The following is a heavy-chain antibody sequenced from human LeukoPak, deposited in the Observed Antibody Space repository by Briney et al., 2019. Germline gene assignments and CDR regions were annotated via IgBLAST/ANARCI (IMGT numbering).Heavy chain of an antibody. CDR2: ISSSSSTI. V-gene: IGHV3-48*04. Sequence: GWSLRLSCAASGFTFRSYSMNWVRQAPGKWLESVSYISSSSSTIYYADSVKGRFTISRDNAKNSLYLQMNSLRAEDTAVYYCARGYSYESIDYWGQGTLVTVSS. J-gene: IGHJ4*02. CDR1: GFTFRSYS. D-gene: IGHD5-18*01. CDR3: ARGYSYESIDY.